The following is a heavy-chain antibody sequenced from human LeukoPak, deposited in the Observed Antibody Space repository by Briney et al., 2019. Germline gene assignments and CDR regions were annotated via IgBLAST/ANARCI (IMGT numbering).Heavy chain of an antibody. CDR1: GFTFSSYS. J-gene: IGHJ4*02. D-gene: IGHD2-2*01. Sequence: PGGSLRLSCAASGFTFSSYSMNWVRQAPGKGLEWVSYISSSSTIYYADSVKGRFTISRDNAKNSLYLQMNSLRAEDTAVYYCARDEDCSSTSCYYFDYWGQGTLVTVSS. CDR2: ISSSSTI. CDR3: ARDEDCSSTSCYYFDY. V-gene: IGHV3-48*01.